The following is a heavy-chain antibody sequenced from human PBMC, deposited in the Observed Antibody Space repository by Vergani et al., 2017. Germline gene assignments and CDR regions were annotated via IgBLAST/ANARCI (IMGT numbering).Heavy chain of an antibody. J-gene: IGHJ4*02. CDR2: IRSKANCYAT. CDR1: GFTFSGFA. D-gene: IGHD2-15*01. V-gene: IGHV3-73*01. Sequence: EVQLVESGGGLVQPGGSLKLSCAASGFTFSGFAMHWVRQASGKGLEWVGCIRSKANCYATAYAASVKVRFTISRDDSKNTAYLQMNSLKTEDTAVYYCTRIGYCTGGSCYPSYWDQGTLVTVSS. CDR3: TRIGYCTGGSCYPSY.